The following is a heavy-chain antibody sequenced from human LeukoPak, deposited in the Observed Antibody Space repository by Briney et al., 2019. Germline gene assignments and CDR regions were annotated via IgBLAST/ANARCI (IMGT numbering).Heavy chain of an antibody. Sequence: EASVKVSCKASGYTFSTHDINWVRQATGQGLEWMGWMNPNTGNTGFAQRFQGRVTMTRNTSITTAYMELSSLRSEDTAIYSCAIMDIPMQYDAFDIWGQGTMVTISS. D-gene: IGHD5-18*01. CDR1: GYTFSTHD. J-gene: IGHJ3*02. V-gene: IGHV1-8*02. CDR3: AIMDIPMQYDAFDI. CDR2: MNPNTGNT.